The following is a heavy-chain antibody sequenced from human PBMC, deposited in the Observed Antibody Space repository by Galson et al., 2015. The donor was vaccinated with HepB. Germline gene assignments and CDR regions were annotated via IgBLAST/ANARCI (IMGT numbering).Heavy chain of an antibody. Sequence: SLRLSCAASGFTVSSNYMSWVRQAPGKGLEWVSVIYSGGSTYYADSVKGRFTISRDNSKNTLYLQMNSLRAEDTAVYYCASPTGFGELSGPDYFDYWGQGTLVTVSS. V-gene: IGHV3-66*01. D-gene: IGHD3-10*01. J-gene: IGHJ4*02. CDR2: IYSGGST. CDR1: GFTVSSNY. CDR3: ASPTGFGELSGPDYFDY.